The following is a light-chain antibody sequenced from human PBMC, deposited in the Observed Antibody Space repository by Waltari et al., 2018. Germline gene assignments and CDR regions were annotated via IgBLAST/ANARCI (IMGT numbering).Light chain of an antibody. CDR2: DAS. V-gene: IGKV1-33*01. J-gene: IGKJ4*01. CDR1: QDISNY. CDR3: QLYETSKT. Sequence: DIQMTQSPSSLSASVGDRVTITCQASQDISNYLNWYQQKPGKAPKLLIYDASNLETGVPSRFSGSGSGTDFTFTISSLQPEDIATYYCQLYETSKTFGGGTKVEI.